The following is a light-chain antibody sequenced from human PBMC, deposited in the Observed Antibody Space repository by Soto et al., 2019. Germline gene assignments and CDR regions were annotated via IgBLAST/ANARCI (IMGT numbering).Light chain of an antibody. J-gene: IGLJ2*01. CDR3: NSYTSSSTLV. CDR2: EVS. CDR1: SSDVGGYTY. Sequence: QSVLTQPASVSGSPRQSITISCTGASSDVGGYTYVSWYQQHPGKAPKLMIYEVSDRPSGVSNRFSGSKSGNTASLTISGLQAEDEADYYCNSYTSSSTLVFGGGTKLTVL. V-gene: IGLV2-14*01.